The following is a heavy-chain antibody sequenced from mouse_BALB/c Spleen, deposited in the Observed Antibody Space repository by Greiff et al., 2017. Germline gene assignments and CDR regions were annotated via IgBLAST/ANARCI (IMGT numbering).Heavy chain of an antibody. V-gene: IGHV1-80*01. CDR1: GYAFSSSW. CDR2: IYPGDGDT. D-gene: IGHD2-4*01. CDR3: ARRRYDYDGGRDAMDY. J-gene: IGHJ4*01. Sequence: VQLQQSGAELVKPGASVKISCKASGYAFSSSWMNWVKQRPGQGLEWIGRIYPGDGDTNYNGKFKGKATLTADKSSSTAYMQLSSLTSVDSAVYFCARRRYDYDGGRDAMDYWGQGTSVTVSS.